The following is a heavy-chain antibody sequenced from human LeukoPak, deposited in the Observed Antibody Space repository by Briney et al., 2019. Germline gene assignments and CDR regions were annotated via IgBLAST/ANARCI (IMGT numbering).Heavy chain of an antibody. CDR2: IIPIFGTA. CDR3: ATDEYSGSYCY. D-gene: IGHD1-26*01. J-gene: IGHJ4*02. V-gene: IGHV1-69*06. CDR1: GGTFSSYA. Sequence: ASVKVSCKASGGTFSSYAISWVRQAPGQGLEWMGGIIPIFGTANYAQKFQGRVTITADKSTSTAYMELSSLRSEDTAVYYCATDEYSGSYCYWGQGTLVTVSS.